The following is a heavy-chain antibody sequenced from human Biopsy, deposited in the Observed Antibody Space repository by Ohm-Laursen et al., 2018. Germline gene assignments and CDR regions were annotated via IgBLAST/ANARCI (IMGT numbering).Heavy chain of an antibody. CDR2: IYYTGKT. D-gene: IGHD6-19*01. Sequence: ETLSLTCSVSGGSMSDHYWSWLRQTPGKGLEWLGDIYYTGKTTYNPSLESRITISVDTSKNKFSLQLDSMTAADTAVYYCGRVWLWRGYGMDVWGQGTTVTVSS. CDR1: GGSMSDHY. J-gene: IGHJ6*02. V-gene: IGHV4-59*11. CDR3: GRVWLWRGYGMDV.